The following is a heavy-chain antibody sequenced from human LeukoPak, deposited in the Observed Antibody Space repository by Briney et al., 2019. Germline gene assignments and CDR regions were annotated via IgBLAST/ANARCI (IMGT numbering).Heavy chain of an antibody. V-gene: IGHV4-59*01. D-gene: IGHD4-23*01. J-gene: IGHJ4*02. CDR1: GGSISSYY. Sequence: SETLSLTCTVSGGSISSYYWTWIRQPPGKGLEWIGNIYYSGSTNYNPSLKSRVTISVDTSKNQFSLKLSSVTAADTAVYYCARGPDYGGNSDDYWGQGTLVTVSS. CDR2: IYYSGST. CDR3: ARGPDYGGNSDDY.